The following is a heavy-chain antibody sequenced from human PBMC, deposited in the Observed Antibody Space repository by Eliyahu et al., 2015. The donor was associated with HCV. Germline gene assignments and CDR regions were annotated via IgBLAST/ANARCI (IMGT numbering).Heavy chain of an antibody. V-gene: IGHV4-59*02. CDR3: ASGGGGIAVAGTGGWFDP. D-gene: IGHD6-19*01. J-gene: IGHJ5*02. CDR1: GASVSSYY. CDR2: IHYSGST. Sequence: QVQLQESGPGLVKPSETLSLTCTVSGASVSSYYWSWIRQPPGKGLEWIGYIHYSGSTNYNPSLKSRVTVSVDTSQNQFSLKLSSVTAADTAVYYCASGGGGIAVAGTGGWFDPWGQGTLVTVSS.